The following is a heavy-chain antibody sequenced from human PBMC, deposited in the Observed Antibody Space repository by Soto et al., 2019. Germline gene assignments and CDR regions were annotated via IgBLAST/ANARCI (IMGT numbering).Heavy chain of an antibody. V-gene: IGHV3-66*01. J-gene: IGHJ3*02. CDR3: AREDFYCSSTSCYSDAFDI. CDR2: IYSGGST. CDR1: GFTVSSNY. D-gene: IGHD2-2*01. Sequence: EVQLVESGGGLVQPGGSLRLSCAASGFTVSSNYMSWVRQAPGKGLEWVSVIYSGGSTYYADSVKGRFTISRDNSKNTLYLQMNSLRAEDTAVYYCAREDFYCSSTSCYSDAFDIWGQGTMVTVSS.